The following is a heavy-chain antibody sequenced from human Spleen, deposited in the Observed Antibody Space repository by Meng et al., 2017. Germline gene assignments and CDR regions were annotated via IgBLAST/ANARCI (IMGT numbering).Heavy chain of an antibody. Sequence: SETLSLTCTVSGGSISGSSYYWGWIRQPPGKGLEWIGEINHSGSTNYNPSLESRATISVDTSQNNLSLKLSSVTAADSAVYYCARGPTTMAHDFDYWGQGTLVTVSS. J-gene: IGHJ4*02. D-gene: IGHD4-11*01. CDR1: GGSISGSSYY. V-gene: IGHV4-39*02. CDR3: ARGPTTMAHDFDY. CDR2: INHSGST.